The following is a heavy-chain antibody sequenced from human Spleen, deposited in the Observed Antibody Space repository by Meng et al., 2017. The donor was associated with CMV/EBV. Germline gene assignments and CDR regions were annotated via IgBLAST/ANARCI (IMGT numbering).Heavy chain of an antibody. CDR2: IYSGGSST. CDR1: GFTFSSYA. CDR3: AKDFPNHSSTWYYFDS. J-gene: IGHJ4*02. V-gene: IGHV3-23*03. Sequence: GGSLRLSCAASGFTFSSYAMSWVRQAPGKGLEWVSVIYSGGSSTYYADSVKGRFTISRDNSKNTLYLQMNSLRVEDTAVYYCAKDFPNHSSTWYYFDSWGQGTLVTVSS. D-gene: IGHD6-13*01.